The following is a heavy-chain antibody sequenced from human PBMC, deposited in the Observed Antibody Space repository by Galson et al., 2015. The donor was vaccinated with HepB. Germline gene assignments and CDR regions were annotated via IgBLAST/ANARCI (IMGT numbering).Heavy chain of an antibody. Sequence: SLRLSCAASGFTFSSYGMHWVRQAPGKGLEWVAVIWYDGSNKYYADSVKGRFTTSRDNSKNTLYLQMNSLRAEDTAVYYCARDLSGGDGYFDLWGRGTLVTVSS. CDR3: ARDLSGGDGYFDL. V-gene: IGHV3-33*01. J-gene: IGHJ2*01. CDR2: IWYDGSNK. CDR1: GFTFSSYG. D-gene: IGHD2-21*02.